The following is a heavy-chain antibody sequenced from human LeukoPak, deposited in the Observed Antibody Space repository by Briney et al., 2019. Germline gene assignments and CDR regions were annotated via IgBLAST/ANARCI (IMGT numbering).Heavy chain of an antibody. CDR2: IYYSGST. CDR1: GGSISSSSYY. CDR3: ARDVNYFDF. J-gene: IGHJ4*02. V-gene: IGHV4-39*02. Sequence: SETLSLTCTVSGGSISSSSYYWGWIRQPPGKGLEWIGSIYYSGSTYYNPSLKSRVTISVDTSKNQFSLKLSSVTAADTAVYYCARDVNYFDFWGQGTLVTVSS.